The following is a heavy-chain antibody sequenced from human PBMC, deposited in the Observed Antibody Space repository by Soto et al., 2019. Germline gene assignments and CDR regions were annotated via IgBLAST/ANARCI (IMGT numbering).Heavy chain of an antibody. CDR2: INWNGGST. V-gene: IGHV3-20*04. J-gene: IGHJ4*02. CDR1: GFTFDDYG. D-gene: IGHD1-26*01. CDR3: ERVRGDGELLDYFDY. Sequence: EVQLVESGGGVVRPGGSLRLSCAASGFTFDDYGMSWVRQAPGKGLEWVSGINWNGGSTGYADSVKGRFIISRDNAKNSLYLQMNSLRGEDTALYYCERVRGDGELLDYFDYWGQGTMVTVSS.